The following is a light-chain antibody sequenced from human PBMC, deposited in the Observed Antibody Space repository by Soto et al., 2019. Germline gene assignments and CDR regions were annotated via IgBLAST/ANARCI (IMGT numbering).Light chain of an antibody. CDR3: QQYNSYSPWT. V-gene: IGKV1-5*01. J-gene: IGKJ1*01. CDR2: DAS. CDR1: QSISSW. Sequence: DIQMTQSPSTLLASVGDRVTLTFRASQSISSWLAWYQQKPGKAPKLLIYDASSLESGVPSRFSGSGSGTEFTLTISSLQPDDFATYYCQQYNSYSPWTFGQGTKVEIK.